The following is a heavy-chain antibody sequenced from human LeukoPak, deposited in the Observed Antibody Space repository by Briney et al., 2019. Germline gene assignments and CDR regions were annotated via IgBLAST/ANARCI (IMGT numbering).Heavy chain of an antibody. D-gene: IGHD2-2*01. V-gene: IGHV4-39*01. J-gene: IGHJ3*02. CDR1: GGSISSSSYY. Sequence: PSETLSLTCTVSGGSISSSSYYWGWIRQPPGKGLEWIGSIYYSGSTYYNPSLKSRVTISVDTSKNQFSLKLSSVTAADTAVYYCARHLDRYCSSTSCSLGAFDIWGQGTMVTVSS. CDR3: ARHLDRYCSSTSCSLGAFDI. CDR2: IYYSGST.